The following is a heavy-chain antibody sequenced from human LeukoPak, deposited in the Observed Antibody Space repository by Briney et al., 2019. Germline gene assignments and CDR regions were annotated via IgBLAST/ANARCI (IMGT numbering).Heavy chain of an antibody. CDR1: GGSFSGYY. Sequence: SETLPLTCAVYGGSFSGYYWSWIRQPPGKGLEWIGEINHSGSTNYNPSLKSRVTLSVDTSKNQFSLKLSSVTAADTAVYYCAREAIGGWSHYWGQGTLVTVSS. CDR3: AREAIGGWSHY. V-gene: IGHV4-34*01. CDR2: INHSGST. J-gene: IGHJ4*02. D-gene: IGHD6-19*01.